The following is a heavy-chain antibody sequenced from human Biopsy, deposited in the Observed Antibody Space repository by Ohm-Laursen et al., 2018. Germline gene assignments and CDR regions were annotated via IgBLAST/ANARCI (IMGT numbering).Heavy chain of an antibody. D-gene: IGHD1-14*01. J-gene: IGHJ5*01. Sequence: GSLRLSCAASGFTFSGFSMNWVRQALGKGLEWVAHIDVSDYNTYYADSVRGRFTISRDNSKQMVHLEINSLTADDTAVYYCVKQWGGYNFDSWGQGTLVTVSS. V-gene: IGHV3-23*01. CDR1: GFTFSGFS. CDR2: IDVSDYNT. CDR3: VKQWGGYNFDS.